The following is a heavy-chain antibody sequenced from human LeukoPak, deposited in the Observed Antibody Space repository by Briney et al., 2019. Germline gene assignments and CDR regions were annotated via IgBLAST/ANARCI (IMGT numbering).Heavy chain of an antibody. Sequence: GGSLRLSCAASGFTFSSYSMNWVRQAPGKGLEWVSSISSSSSYIYYADSVKGRFTISRDNAKNSLYLQMNSLRAEDTAVYYCARDWATETYGVGIDYWGQGTLVTVSS. J-gene: IGHJ4*02. D-gene: IGHD2-8*01. V-gene: IGHV3-21*01. CDR1: GFTFSSYS. CDR2: ISSSSSYI. CDR3: ARDWATETYGVGIDY.